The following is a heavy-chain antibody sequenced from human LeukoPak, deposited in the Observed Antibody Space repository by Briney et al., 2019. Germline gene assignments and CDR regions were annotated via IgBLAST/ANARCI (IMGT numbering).Heavy chain of an antibody. CDR1: GGSISSSNW. CDR3: ARASYSYDINGWVPFDY. J-gene: IGHJ4*02. Sequence: SETLSLTCAVSGGSISSSNWWSWVRQPAGKGLEWIGRIYTSGSTNYNPSLKSRVTISGDTSKNQFSLRLSSVTAADTAVYYCARASYSYDINGWVPFDYWGQGTLVTVSS. V-gene: IGHV4-61*02. CDR2: IYTSGST. D-gene: IGHD3-22*01.